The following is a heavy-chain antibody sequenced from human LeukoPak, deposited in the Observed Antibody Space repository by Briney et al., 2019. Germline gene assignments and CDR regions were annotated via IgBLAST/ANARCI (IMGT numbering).Heavy chain of an antibody. D-gene: IGHD1-26*01. J-gene: IGHJ3*02. CDR1: GYTFTGYY. CDR3: AREVAGSSGEEEFVFDI. CDR2: INPNSGGT. V-gene: IGHV1-2*02. Sequence: GASVKVSCKASGYTFTGYYMHWVRQAPGQGLEWMGWINPNSGGTNYAQKFQGRVTMTRDTSISTAYMELSRLRSDDTAVYYCAREVAGSSGEEEFVFDIWGQGTMVTVSS.